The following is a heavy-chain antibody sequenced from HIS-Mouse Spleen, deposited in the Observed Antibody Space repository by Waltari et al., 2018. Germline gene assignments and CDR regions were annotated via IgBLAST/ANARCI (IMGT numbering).Heavy chain of an antibody. Sequence: QVQLVQSGAEVKKPGASVKVSCKASGYTFTSYDINWVRQATGQGLEWMGWMNPHSGNTGYAQKFQGRVTMTRNTSISTAYMELSSLRSEDTAVYYCARWEYCSGGSCQSAFDIWGQGTMVTVSS. CDR2: MNPHSGNT. CDR1: GYTFTSYD. D-gene: IGHD2-15*01. J-gene: IGHJ3*02. CDR3: ARWEYCSGGSCQSAFDI. V-gene: IGHV1-8*01.